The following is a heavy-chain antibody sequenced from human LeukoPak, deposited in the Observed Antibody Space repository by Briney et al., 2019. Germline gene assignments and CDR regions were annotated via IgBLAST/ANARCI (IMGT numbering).Heavy chain of an antibody. Sequence: SETLSLTCTVSGGSISSSSYYWGWIRQPPGKGLEWIGSIYYSGSTYYNPSLKSRVTISVDTSKNQFSLKLSSATAADTAVYYCASRRGVVEDAFDIWGQGTMVTVSS. D-gene: IGHD2-15*01. V-gene: IGHV4-39*07. CDR2: IYYSGST. CDR3: ASRRGVVEDAFDI. CDR1: GGSISSSSYY. J-gene: IGHJ3*02.